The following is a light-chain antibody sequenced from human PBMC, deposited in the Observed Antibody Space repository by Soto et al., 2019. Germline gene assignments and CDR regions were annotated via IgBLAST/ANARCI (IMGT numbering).Light chain of an antibody. CDR1: NIGRKS. Sequence: SYELTQPPSVSVAPGQTARITCGGNNIGRKSVPWYQQKPGQAPVLVVYDDSDRPSGIPERFSGSNSGNTATLTISRVEAGDEADYYCQVWDSSSDHYVFGTGTKVTVL. CDR2: DDS. V-gene: IGLV3-21*02. J-gene: IGLJ1*01. CDR3: QVWDSSSDHYV.